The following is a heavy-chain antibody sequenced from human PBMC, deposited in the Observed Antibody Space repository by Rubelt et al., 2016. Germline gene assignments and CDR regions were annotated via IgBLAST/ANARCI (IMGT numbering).Heavy chain of an antibody. D-gene: IGHD5-18*01. Sequence: QVQLQESGPGLVKPSETLSLSCTVSGDSITNYYWSWVRQTPGKGLEWIGYTYDSGTTNYNPSLKSRVSISVDTSKNQFSLKLSSVAAADTAVYYCARAPNTAMISAYFDCWGQGTLVTVSS. J-gene: IGHJ4*02. CDR1: GDSITNYY. CDR2: TYDSGTT. CDR3: ARAPNTAMISAYFDC. V-gene: IGHV4-59*01.